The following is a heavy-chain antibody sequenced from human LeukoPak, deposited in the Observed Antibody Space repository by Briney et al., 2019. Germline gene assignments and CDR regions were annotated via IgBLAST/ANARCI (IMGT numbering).Heavy chain of an antibody. J-gene: IGHJ3*02. CDR1: GGSISNYY. CDR2: IYNSGST. D-gene: IGHD3-22*01. V-gene: IGHV4-59*01. CDR3: ARGPYSYDSSGAFDI. Sequence: SETLSLTCTVSGGSISNYYWSWIRQPPGKGLEWIGYIYNSGSTNYNPSLKSRVTISVDTSKNQFSLKLSSVTAADTAVYYCARGPYSYDSSGAFDIWGQGTMVTVSS.